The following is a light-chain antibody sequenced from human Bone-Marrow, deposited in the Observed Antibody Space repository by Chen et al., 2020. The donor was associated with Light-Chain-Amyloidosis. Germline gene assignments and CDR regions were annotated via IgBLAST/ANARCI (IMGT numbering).Light chain of an antibody. V-gene: IGLV1-51*01. CDR2: DNS. CDR3: GAWDSSLGIWV. J-gene: IGLJ3*02. CDR1: SSNVGNNY. Sequence: QSAFTQPPSVSAAPGQKVTIPCSGSSSNVGNNYLSWYRQLPGTAPKLLIYDNSKRPSGIPDRFSGSKSGTSATLGITRLQTGDEADYYCGAWDSSLGIWVFGGGTKLTVL.